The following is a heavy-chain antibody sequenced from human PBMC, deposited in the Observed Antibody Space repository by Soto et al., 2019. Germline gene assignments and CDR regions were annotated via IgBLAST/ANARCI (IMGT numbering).Heavy chain of an antibody. J-gene: IGHJ4*02. CDR2: ISGSGGST. CDR3: AKGIDDSSGWPVYFDY. Sequence: GGSLRLSCAASGFTFSSYAMSWVRQAPGKGLEWVSAISGSGGSTYYADSVKGRFTISRDNSKNTLYLQMNSLRAEDTAVYYCAKGIDDSSGWPVYFDYWGQGTLVTVSS. CDR1: GFTFSSYA. V-gene: IGHV3-23*01. D-gene: IGHD6-19*01.